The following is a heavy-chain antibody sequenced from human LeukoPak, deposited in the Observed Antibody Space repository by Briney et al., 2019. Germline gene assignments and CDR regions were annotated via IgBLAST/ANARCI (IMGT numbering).Heavy chain of an antibody. CDR3: ARDFSGWYYNWFDP. CDR2: INSDGTGT. J-gene: IGHJ5*02. V-gene: IGHV3-74*01. Sequence: PGVSLRLSCAASGFTFNSYWMHWVRQAPGKGLVWVSRINSDGTGTTYADSVKGRFTISRDNAKNTLYLQMNSLRAEDTAVYYCARDFSGWYYNWFDPWGQGTLVTVSS. D-gene: IGHD6-19*01. CDR1: GFTFNSYW.